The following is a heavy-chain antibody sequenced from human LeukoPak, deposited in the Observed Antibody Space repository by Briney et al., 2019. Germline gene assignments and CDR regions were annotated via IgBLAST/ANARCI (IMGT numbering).Heavy chain of an antibody. J-gene: IGHJ4*02. CDR2: IYYSGST. V-gene: IGHV4-39*07. CDR3: ARIAYCGGACYPVDY. Sequence: PSETLSLTCTVSGGSIGSSSYYWGWIRQPPGKGLEWIGSIYYSGSTYYNPSLKSRVTISVDTSKNQFSLKLSSVTAADTAVYYCARIAYCGGACYPVDYWGQGTLVTVSS. CDR1: GGSIGSSSYY. D-gene: IGHD2-21*02.